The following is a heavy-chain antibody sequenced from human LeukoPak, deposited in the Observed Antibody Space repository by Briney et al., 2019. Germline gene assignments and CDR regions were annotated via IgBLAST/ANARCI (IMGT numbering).Heavy chain of an antibody. D-gene: IGHD1-7*01. CDR1: GYTFTSYG. CDR3: AREPGFVNY. CDR2: IIPISGAA. J-gene: IGHJ1*01. Sequence: GASVKVSCKASGYTFTSYGISWVRQAPGQGLEWMGGIIPISGAAEYAQKFQGRVTITADEPTTTAYMELTSLTSDDTAVYYCAREPGFVNYWGQGTPVTVSS. V-gene: IGHV1-69*13.